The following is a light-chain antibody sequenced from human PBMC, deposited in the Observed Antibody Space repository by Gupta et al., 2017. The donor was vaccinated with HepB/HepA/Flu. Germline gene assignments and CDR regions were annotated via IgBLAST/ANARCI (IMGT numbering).Light chain of an antibody. CDR2: GAS. Sequence: DIVLTQSSDSLPVSLCESVTIKCKSSHSILYNSNNTNYLAWYQQKPGQPPKLLIYGASTRESGVPDRFSGSGSGTDFTLTISSLQAEDVAIYYCQQYYNIPSFTFGHGTKVEIK. CDR1: HSILYNSNNTNY. CDR3: QQYYNIPSFT. J-gene: IGKJ3*01. V-gene: IGKV4-1*01.